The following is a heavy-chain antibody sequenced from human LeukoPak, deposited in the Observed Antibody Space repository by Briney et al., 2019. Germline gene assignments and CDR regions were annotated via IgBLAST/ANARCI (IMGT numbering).Heavy chain of an antibody. CDR3: ARGQTPRQARYWFDP. CDR2: MNPNSGNT. V-gene: IGHV1-8*01. CDR1: GYTFTSYD. Sequence: GASVKVSCKASGYTFTSYDINGVRQATGQGLEWMGWMNPNSGNTGYAQKFQSRVNMTRNTSISTAYLEQSSLRSEDTAVYYCARGQTPRQARYWFDPWGQGTLVTVSS. J-gene: IGHJ5*02.